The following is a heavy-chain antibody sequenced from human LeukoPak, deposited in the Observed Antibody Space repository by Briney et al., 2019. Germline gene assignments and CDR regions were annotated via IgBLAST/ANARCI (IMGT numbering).Heavy chain of an antibody. D-gene: IGHD3-10*01. V-gene: IGHV3-53*01. CDR3: VRDGFDDSGSYIPFDN. J-gene: IGHJ4*02. CDR1: GFDVSDTY. CDR2: LYSGGTT. Sequence: SGGSLRLSCAASGFDVSDTYMSWVRQAPGKGLEWVPVLYSGGTTYYADSVTGRFTISSDNVKNTVFLQMNSLRAEDTAVYFCVRDGFDDSGSYIPFDNWGQGTLVAVSS.